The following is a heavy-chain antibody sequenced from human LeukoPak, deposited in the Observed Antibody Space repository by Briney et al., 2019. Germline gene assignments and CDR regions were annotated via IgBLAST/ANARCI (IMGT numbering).Heavy chain of an antibody. D-gene: IGHD2-8*02. V-gene: IGHV4-4*07. CDR1: GGSLSSHF. J-gene: IGHJ4*02. CDR3: ARGGSLYGSLDY. CDR2: INTSGNT. Sequence: SETLSLTCNVSGGSLSSHFWTWTRQPAGKGLEWIGRINTSGNTKNNPSLNSRVTMSVDTSKNQVSLKLTSVTAADTAVYYCARGGSLYGSLDYWGQGTLVTVSS.